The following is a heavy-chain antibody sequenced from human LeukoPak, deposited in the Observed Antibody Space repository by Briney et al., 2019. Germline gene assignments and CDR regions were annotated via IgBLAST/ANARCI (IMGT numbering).Heavy chain of an antibody. CDR1: GYTFTGYY. J-gene: IGHJ4*02. V-gene: IGHV1-2*02. D-gene: IGHD2-2*01. Sequence: ASVKVSCKASGYTFTGYYMHWVRQAPGQGLEWMGWINPNSGGTNCAQKFQGRVTMTRDTSISTAYMELSRLRSDDTAVYYCARPTKAYCSSTSCPLPDYWGQGTLVTVSS. CDR3: ARPTKAYCSSTSCPLPDY. CDR2: INPNSGGT.